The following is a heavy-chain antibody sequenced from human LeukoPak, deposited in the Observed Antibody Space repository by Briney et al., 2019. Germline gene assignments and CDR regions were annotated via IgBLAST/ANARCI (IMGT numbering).Heavy chain of an antibody. CDR3: ARDYQNAFDI. CDR2: MSAYNDRT. J-gene: IGHJ3*02. Sequence: GGSLRLSCAASGFTFSNTAMSWVRQTPGKGLEWVATMSAYNDRTHYADSVRGRFTVSRDNSKNTLYLQMNSLRVEDTAVYYCARDYQNAFDIWGQGTMVTVSS. D-gene: IGHD3-16*02. V-gene: IGHV3-23*01. CDR1: GFTFSNTA.